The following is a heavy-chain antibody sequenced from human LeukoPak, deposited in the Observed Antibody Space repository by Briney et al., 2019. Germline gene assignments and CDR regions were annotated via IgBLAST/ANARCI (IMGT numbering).Heavy chain of an antibody. V-gene: IGHV4-34*01. Sequence: SETLSLTCAVYGGSFSGHYWSWIRQPPGKGLEWIGEINHSGSTNYNPSLKSRVTISVDTSKNQFSLKLSSVTAADTAVYYCARGRYQPLLPQGFDYWGQGTLVTVSS. CDR2: INHSGST. D-gene: IGHD2-2*01. J-gene: IGHJ4*02. CDR1: GGSFSGHY. CDR3: ARGRYQPLLPQGFDY.